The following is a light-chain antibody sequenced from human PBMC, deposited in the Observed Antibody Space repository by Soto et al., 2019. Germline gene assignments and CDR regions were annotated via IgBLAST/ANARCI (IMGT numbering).Light chain of an antibody. CDR2: WAS. Sequence: DIVMTQSPDSLAVSLGERATINCKSSQSVLYSSNNKNYLAWYQQKPGQPPKLLIYWASTRESGVPDRFSGSGSGTDXTLTIXSLQAEDVAVYYCQQYYSTPLTFGGGTKVEIK. V-gene: IGKV4-1*01. CDR3: QQYYSTPLT. J-gene: IGKJ4*01. CDR1: QSVLYSSNNKNY.